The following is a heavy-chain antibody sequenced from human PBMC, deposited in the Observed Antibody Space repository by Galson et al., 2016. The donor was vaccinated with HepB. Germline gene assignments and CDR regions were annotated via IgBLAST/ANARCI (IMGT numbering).Heavy chain of an antibody. V-gene: IGHV3-23*01. CDR1: GFVFSNLG. J-gene: IGHJ4*02. CDR2: ISTRRTT. D-gene: IGHD1-1*01. Sequence: SLRLSCAASGFVFSNLGLSWVRQAPGKGLEWVASISTRRTTYSSDSVQGRFTIPRDNSNNTLYLHMNGLRAEDTALYYCAKERLVRRIFDHWGQGTLLTVSS. CDR3: AKERLVRRIFDH.